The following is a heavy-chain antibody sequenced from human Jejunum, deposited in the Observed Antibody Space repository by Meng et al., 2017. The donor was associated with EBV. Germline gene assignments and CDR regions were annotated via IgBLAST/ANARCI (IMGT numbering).Heavy chain of an antibody. J-gene: IGHJ4*02. CDR2: IYGDGRT. CDR1: GSTVSSSY. CDR3: ARKYGGDY. Sequence: VQLVVSGGGLIQPGGSLRLSCAASGSTVSSSYMSWVRQAPGKGLEWVSVIYGDGRTYYADSVKGRFTISRDSSKNTIYLQMNSLRVDDTALYYCARKYGGDYWGQGTLVTVSS. V-gene: IGHV3-53*01. D-gene: IGHD2-2*01.